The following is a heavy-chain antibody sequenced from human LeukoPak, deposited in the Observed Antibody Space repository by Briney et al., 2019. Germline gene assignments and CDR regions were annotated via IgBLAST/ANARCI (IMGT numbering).Heavy chain of an antibody. CDR1: GFTFSDYE. J-gene: IGHJ4*02. Sequence: PGGSLRLSCAASGFTFSDYEMNWVRQAPGKGLEWGSYISTSGSTIYYADSVKGRFTISRDTATNSLYLQMNSLRAEDTAVYYCARSWLAVAGPEYWGQGTLVTVS. D-gene: IGHD6-19*01. V-gene: IGHV3-48*03. CDR3: ARSWLAVAGPEY. CDR2: ISTSGSTI.